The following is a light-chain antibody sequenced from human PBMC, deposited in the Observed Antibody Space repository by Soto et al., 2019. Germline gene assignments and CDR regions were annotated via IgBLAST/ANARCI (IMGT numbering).Light chain of an antibody. CDR3: QSYDSRLSGSNYV. Sequence: QSVLTQPPSVSGAPGQRVTISCTGSSXNIGAGYDVHWYQQLPGTAPKLLIYGNSNRPSGVPDRFSGSKSGTSASLAITGLQAEDEADYYCQSYDSRLSGSNYVFGTGTKVTVL. J-gene: IGLJ1*01. CDR2: GNS. V-gene: IGLV1-40*01. CDR1: SXNIGAGYD.